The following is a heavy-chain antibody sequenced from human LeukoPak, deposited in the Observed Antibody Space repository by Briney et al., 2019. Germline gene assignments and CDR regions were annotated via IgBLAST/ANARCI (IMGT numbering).Heavy chain of an antibody. CDR1: GGSISSGGYS. J-gene: IGHJ3*02. CDR3: ARSKTGYSPLDAFDI. D-gene: IGHD3-9*01. V-gene: IGHV4-30-2*01. CDR2: IYHSGST. Sequence: SETLSLTCAVSGGSISSGGYSWSWIRQPPGKGLEWIGYIYHSGSTYYNPSLKSRVTISVDRSKNQFSLKLSSVTAADTAVYYCARSKTGYSPLDAFDIWGQGTMVTVSS.